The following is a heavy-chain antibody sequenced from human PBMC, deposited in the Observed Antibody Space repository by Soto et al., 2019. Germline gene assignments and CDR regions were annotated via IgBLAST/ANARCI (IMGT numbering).Heavy chain of an antibody. CDR1: GGSMRDYY. CDR3: ARQLGLWQPLDY. CDR2: IYYSGNT. V-gene: IGHV4-59*01. Sequence: QVQLQESGPRLVKPSETLSLTCSVPGGSMRDYYWSWIRQSPGKGPEWIGYIYYSGNTNYNPSLKSRVTLSVDTPKSLFSLKLNSVTAADTAVYYCARQLGLWQPLDYWGRGTLVTVSS. J-gene: IGHJ4*02. D-gene: IGHD1-1*01.